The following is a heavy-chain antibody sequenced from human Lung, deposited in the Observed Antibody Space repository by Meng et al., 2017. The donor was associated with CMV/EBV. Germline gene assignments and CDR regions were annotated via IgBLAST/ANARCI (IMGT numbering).Heavy chain of an antibody. Sequence: SCTVSGGSISSGGYYWSWIRQHPGKGLEWIGYIYYSGSTYYNPSLKSRVTISVDTSKNQFSLKLSSVTAADTAVYYCARDRSHSYYYYGMDVWGQGAXVTVSS. J-gene: IGHJ6*02. CDR1: GGSISSGGYY. V-gene: IGHV4-31*02. CDR2: IYYSGST. CDR3: ARDRSHSYYYYGMDV.